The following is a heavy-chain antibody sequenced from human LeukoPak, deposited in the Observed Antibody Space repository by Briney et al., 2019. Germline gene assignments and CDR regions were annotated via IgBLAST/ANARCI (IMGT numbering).Heavy chain of an antibody. CDR1: GFTFDDYT. CDR3: AKDLGKGAGGYPPMGFDI. J-gene: IGHJ3*02. V-gene: IGHV3-43*01. CDR2: ISWDGGST. Sequence: GGSLRLSCTASGFTFDDYTTHWVRQAPGKGLEWVSLISWDGGSTYYADSVKGRFTISRDNSKNSLYLQMNSLRTEDTALYYCAKDLGKGAGGYPPMGFDIWGQGTMVTVSS. D-gene: IGHD3-16*02.